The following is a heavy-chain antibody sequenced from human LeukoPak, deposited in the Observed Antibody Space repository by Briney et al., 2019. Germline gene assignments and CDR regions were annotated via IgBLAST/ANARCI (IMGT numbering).Heavy chain of an antibody. D-gene: IGHD4-17*01. CDR1: GGSISSYY. Sequence: SETLSLTCTVSGGSISSYYWSWIRQPPGKGLEWIGYIYYSGSTNYNPSLKSRVTISVDASKNQFSLKLSSVTAADTAVYYCASLPPSRRYGDSSYWGQGTLVTVSS. J-gene: IGHJ4*02. CDR2: IYYSGST. CDR3: ASLPPSRRYGDSSY. V-gene: IGHV4-59*08.